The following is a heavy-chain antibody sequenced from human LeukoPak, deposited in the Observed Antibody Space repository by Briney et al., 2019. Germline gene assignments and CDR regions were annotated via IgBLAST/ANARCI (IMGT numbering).Heavy chain of an antibody. D-gene: IGHD3-22*01. Sequence: SVKVSCKASGGTSNSHAISWVRQAPGQGLEWMGRIIPNLGTTNRAQNFQDRVTLTADKSTNTAYMELTSLTSDDTAVYYCATTNDGGGYQWGDFFDFWGQGTLVPVSS. V-gene: IGHV1-69*04. CDR1: GGTSNSHA. J-gene: IGHJ4*02. CDR2: IIPNLGTT. CDR3: ATTNDGGGYQWGDFFDF.